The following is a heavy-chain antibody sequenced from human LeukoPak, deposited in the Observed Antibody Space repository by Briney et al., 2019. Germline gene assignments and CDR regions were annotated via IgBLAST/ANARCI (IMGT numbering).Heavy chain of an antibody. CDR2: INAYNGNT. D-gene: IGHD3-22*01. J-gene: IGHJ4*02. Sequence: ASVKVSCKASGYTFTSYGIHWVRQAPGQGLEWMGLINAYNGNTNYAQKLQGRVTMTRDTSTSTVYMELSSLTSEDTAVYYCASAWYYYDSSGPVYYFDYWGQGTLVTVSS. V-gene: IGHV1-18*01. CDR1: GYTFTSYG. CDR3: ASAWYYYDSSGPVYYFDY.